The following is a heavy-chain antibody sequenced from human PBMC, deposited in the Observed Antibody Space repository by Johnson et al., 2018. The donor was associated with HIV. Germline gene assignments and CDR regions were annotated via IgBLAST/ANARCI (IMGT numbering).Heavy chain of an antibody. Sequence: QVKLVESGGGLVKPGGSLRLSCAASGFTFSDYYMSWIRQAPGKGLEWVSYITSSDSTIYYADSVKFRFTISSDNAKNSLYLQMNSLSAEDTAVYYCARARLYSTTWLDGFDIWGQGTMVTVSS. CDR1: GFTFSDYY. CDR3: ARARLYSTTWLDGFDI. D-gene: IGHD6-13*01. CDR2: ITSSDSTI. J-gene: IGHJ3*02. V-gene: IGHV3-11*04.